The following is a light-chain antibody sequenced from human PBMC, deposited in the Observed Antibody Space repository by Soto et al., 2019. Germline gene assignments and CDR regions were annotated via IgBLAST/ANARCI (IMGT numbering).Light chain of an antibody. CDR3: QKYVRAPCT. J-gene: IGKJ3*01. V-gene: IGKV1-27*01. Sequence: DIQMTQSPSSLSASVGDRVTITCRASQDIGYFLTWYQQRPGKAPKLIIYCASSLFSGAPPRFSGSGSGTDFTLTICRLQPDDVATYYCQKYVRAPCTFGHGTRVEIK. CDR2: CAS. CDR1: QDIGYF.